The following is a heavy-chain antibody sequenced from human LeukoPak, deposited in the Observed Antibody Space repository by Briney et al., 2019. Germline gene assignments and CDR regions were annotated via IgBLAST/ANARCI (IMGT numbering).Heavy chain of an antibody. V-gene: IGHV4-34*01. CDR2: INHSGST. D-gene: IGHD3-22*01. Sequence: SETLSLTCAVYGGSFSGYYWSWIRQPPGKGLEWIGEINHSGSTNYNPSLKSRVTISVDTSKNQFSLKLSSVTAADTAVYYCARDKPTYYYDSIQKRHPAFDIWGQGTMVTVSS. CDR3: ARDKPTYYYDSIQKRHPAFDI. J-gene: IGHJ3*02. CDR1: GGSFSGYY.